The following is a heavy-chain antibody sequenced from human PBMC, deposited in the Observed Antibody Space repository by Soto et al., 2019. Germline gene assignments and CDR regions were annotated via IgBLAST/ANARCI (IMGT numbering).Heavy chain of an antibody. CDR2: INVYNGNT. Sequence: GASVKVSCKASGYTFTNYGISWVRQAPGQGLEWMGWINVYNGNTKYAQKVQGRVTMTTDTSTSTAYMELRSLRSDDTAVYYCARDFSTFGSWLGLYGSGSSNLFDYWGQGTPVTVSS. J-gene: IGHJ4*02. CDR1: GYTFTNYG. CDR3: ARDFSTFGSWLGLYGSGSSNLFDY. D-gene: IGHD3-10*01. V-gene: IGHV1-18*01.